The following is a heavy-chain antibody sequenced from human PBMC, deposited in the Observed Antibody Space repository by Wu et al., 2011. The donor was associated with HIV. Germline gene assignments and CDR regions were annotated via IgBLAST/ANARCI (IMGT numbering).Heavy chain of an antibody. CDR3: ARGEIDYNRTRDAFDI. D-gene: IGHD4-11*01. Sequence: LEWMGWINLTVWHKLCTEVSGQVTMTRDTSISTAYMGLSRLRSDDTAVYYCARGEIDYNRTRDAFDIWGQGTMVTVSS. CDR2: INLTVWH. J-gene: IGHJ3*02. V-gene: IGHV1-2*02.